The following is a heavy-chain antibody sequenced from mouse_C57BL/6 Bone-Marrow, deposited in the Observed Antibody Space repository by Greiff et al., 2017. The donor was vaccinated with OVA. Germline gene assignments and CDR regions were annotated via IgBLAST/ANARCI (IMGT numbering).Heavy chain of an antibody. CDR2: IYPYNGVS. CDR1: GYSFTGYY. CDR3: AREGDYYSPWFAY. J-gene: IGHJ3*01. Sequence: VHVKQSGPELVKPGASVKISCKASGYSFTGYYMHWVKQSHGNILDWIGYIYPYNGVSSYNQKFKGKATLTVDKSSSTAYMELRSLTSEDSAVYYCAREGDYYSPWFAYWGQGTLVTVSA. V-gene: IGHV1-31*01. D-gene: IGHD2-12*01.